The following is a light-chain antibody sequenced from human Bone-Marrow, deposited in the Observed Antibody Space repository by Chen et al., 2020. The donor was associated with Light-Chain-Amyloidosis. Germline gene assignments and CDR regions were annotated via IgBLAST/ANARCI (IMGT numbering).Light chain of an antibody. V-gene: IGLV3-21*04. CDR3: QVWDSSSDHVV. CDR2: YDS. CDR1: NIGSKS. Sequence: SYVLTQPPSVSVAPGKTARITCGGNNIGSKSVHWYQQKPGQAPVLVIYYDSDRPSGIPERVAGSNTGNTATLPISRVEAGDEADYYCQVWDSSSDHVVFGGGTKLTVL. J-gene: IGLJ2*01.